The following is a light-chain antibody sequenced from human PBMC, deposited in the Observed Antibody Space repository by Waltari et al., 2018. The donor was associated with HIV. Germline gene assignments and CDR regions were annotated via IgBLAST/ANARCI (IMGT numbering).Light chain of an antibody. CDR1: SSNIGAGFD. J-gene: IGLJ2*01. CDR2: GNS. V-gene: IGLV1-40*01. Sequence: QSVLTQPPSVSGAPGQRVTISCTGSSSNIGAGFDVHWYQQLPGTAPKLLLYGNSNRPSGVPYRFSGSKSGTSASLAITGLQAEDEADYYCQSYDSSLSGLLFGGGTKLTVL. CDR3: QSYDSSLSGLL.